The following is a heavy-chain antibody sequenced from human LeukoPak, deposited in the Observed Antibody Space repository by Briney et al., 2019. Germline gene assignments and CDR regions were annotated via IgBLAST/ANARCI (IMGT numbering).Heavy chain of an antibody. J-gene: IGHJ4*02. Sequence: GGSLRLSCAASGFTFSTYAMTWVRQAPGKGLEGVSSISGSRGNTFYSDSVKGRFTISRDNSKNTLYLQMNSLRAEDTAVYYCAKGITYDSLDFWGQGTLVTVSS. CDR1: GFTFSTYA. V-gene: IGHV3-23*01. CDR3: AKGITYDSLDF. D-gene: IGHD3-10*01. CDR2: ISGSRGNT.